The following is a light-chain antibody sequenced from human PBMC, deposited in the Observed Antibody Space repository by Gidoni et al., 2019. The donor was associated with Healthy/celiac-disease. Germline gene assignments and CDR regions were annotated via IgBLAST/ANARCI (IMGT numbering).Light chain of an antibody. CDR2: EVS. J-gene: IGLJ2*01. CDR3: SSYTSSSTLV. V-gene: IGLV2-14*01. CDR1: SSDVGGYNY. Sequence: QSALTLPASVSGSPGQSITISCTGTSSDVGGYNYVSWYQQPPGKAPKLMIYEVSNRPSGVPDRFSGSKDGNTASLTICGLQAEEEADYYCSSYTSSSTLVFGGGTKLTVL.